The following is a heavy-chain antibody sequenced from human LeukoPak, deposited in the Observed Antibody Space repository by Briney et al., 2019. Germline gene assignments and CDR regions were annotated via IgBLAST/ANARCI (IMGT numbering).Heavy chain of an antibody. V-gene: IGHV4-31*03. CDR1: GGSISSGGYY. D-gene: IGHD1-26*01. CDR2: IYYSGST. J-gene: IGHJ4*02. CDR3: AKGHYSGSHYYFDY. Sequence: SETLSLTCTVSGGSISSGGYYWSWIRQHPGKGLEWIGYIYYSGSTYYNPSLKSRVTISVDTSKNQFSLKLSSVTAADTAVYYCAKGHYSGSHYYFDYWGQGILVTVSS.